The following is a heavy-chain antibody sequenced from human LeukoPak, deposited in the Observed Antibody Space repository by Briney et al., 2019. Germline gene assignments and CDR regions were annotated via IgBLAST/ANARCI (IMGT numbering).Heavy chain of an antibody. V-gene: IGHV4-38-2*01. CDR1: GYSISSGYY. CDR2: IYHSGST. CDR3: ASRPWGYFDY. J-gene: IGHJ4*02. Sequence: PSETLSLTCAVSGYSISSGYYWGWIRQPPGKGLKWIGSIYHSGSTYYNPSLKSRVTISVDTSKNQFSLKLSSVTAADTAVYYCASRPWGYFDYWGQGTLVTVSS. D-gene: IGHD3-16*01.